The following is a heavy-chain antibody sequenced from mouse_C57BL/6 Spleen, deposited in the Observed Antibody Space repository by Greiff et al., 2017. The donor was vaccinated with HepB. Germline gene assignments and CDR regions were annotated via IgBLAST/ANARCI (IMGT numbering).Heavy chain of an antibody. J-gene: IGHJ3*01. V-gene: IGHV1-15*01. CDR2: IDPETGGT. D-gene: IGHD1-2*01. Sequence: QVHVKQSGAELVRPGASVTLSCKASGYTFTDYEMHWVKQTPVHGLEWIGAIDPETGGTAYNQKFKGKAILTADKSSSTAYMELRSLTSEDSAVYYGTRGYYGAWFAYWGQGTLVTVSA. CDR3: TRGYYGAWFAY. CDR1: GYTFTDYE.